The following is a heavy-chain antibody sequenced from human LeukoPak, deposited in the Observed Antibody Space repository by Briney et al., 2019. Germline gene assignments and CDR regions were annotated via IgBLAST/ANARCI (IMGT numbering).Heavy chain of an antibody. D-gene: IGHD6-19*01. CDR2: INPNSGDT. J-gene: IGHJ4*02. V-gene: IGHV1-2*02. CDR3: ARTSSGWYSPYFDY. Sequence: ASVKVSCKASGYTFIGYYIHWVRQAPGQGLEWMGWINPNSGDTNYAQKFQGRVTITADKSTSTAYMELSSLRSEDTAVYYCARTSSGWYSPYFDYWGQGTLVTVSS. CDR1: GYTFIGYY.